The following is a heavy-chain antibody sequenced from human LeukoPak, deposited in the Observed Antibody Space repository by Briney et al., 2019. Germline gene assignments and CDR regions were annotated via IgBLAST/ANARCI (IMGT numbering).Heavy chain of an antibody. CDR3: ARGLGWGATIFDY. CDR2: MYHSGTT. V-gene: IGHV4-59*01. Sequence: PSETLSLTCTVSGDSITSYYWTWIRQPPGKGLEWIGYMYHSGTTSNNPSLKSRVTISVDTSKNQFSLKVRSVTAADMAVYYCARGLGWGATIFDYWGQGALVTVSS. CDR1: GDSITSYY. J-gene: IGHJ4*02. D-gene: IGHD1-26*01.